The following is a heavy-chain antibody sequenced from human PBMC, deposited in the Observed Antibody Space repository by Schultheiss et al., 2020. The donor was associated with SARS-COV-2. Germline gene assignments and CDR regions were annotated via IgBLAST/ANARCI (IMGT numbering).Heavy chain of an antibody. V-gene: IGHV3-23*01. D-gene: IGHD3-3*01. CDR3: AKGPSYDFWTGYYYYFDH. Sequence: GGSLRLSCVASGFIFSIYDMHWVRQATGKGLEWVSGLNGSGGSTYYADSVKGRFTISRDNSNNKLYLQVNSLRAEDTAVYYCAKGPSYDFWTGYYYYFDHWGQGTLVTVSS. CDR1: GFIFSIYD. J-gene: IGHJ4*02. CDR2: LNGSGGST.